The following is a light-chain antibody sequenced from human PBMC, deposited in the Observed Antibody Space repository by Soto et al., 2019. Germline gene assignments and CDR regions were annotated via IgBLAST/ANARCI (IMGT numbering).Light chain of an antibody. CDR3: QHSYITPFC. Sequence: DIQMTPSPSSLSASVGDRVTITCRASQSISNYLNWYQQKPGKAPKLLIYAASSTQSEVPSRISGSGSGTEFTLTISSLQPEVIATYYCQHSYITPFCFGPETKVGIK. CDR2: AAS. J-gene: IGKJ3*01. CDR1: QSISNY. V-gene: IGKV1-39*01.